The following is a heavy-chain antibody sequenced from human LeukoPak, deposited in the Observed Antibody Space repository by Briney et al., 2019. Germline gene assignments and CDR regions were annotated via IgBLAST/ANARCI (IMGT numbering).Heavy chain of an antibody. CDR1: GFTFTSYA. CDR3: AKDRGRSGGNTAMASHPLYYNYYGMDV. CDR2: IRGSGGSSGGTT. J-gene: IGHJ6*02. D-gene: IGHD5-18*01. V-gene: IGHV3-23*01. Sequence: TGGSLRLSCAASGFTFTSYAMTWVRQAPGKGLEWVATIRGSGGSSGGTTDYADSVKGRFTISRDNPKDTLYLHMNSLRAEDTAIYYCAKDRGRSGGNTAMASHPLYYNYYGMDVWGQGTTVTVSS.